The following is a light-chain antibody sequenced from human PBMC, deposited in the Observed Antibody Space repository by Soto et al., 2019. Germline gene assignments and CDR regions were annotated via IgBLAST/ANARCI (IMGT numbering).Light chain of an antibody. J-gene: IGLJ2*01. V-gene: IGLV1-44*01. CDR2: ANN. CDR3: AAWDDSLTGLV. Sequence: QSVLTQPPSVSGTPGQRVSISCSGSRSNIGINAVDWYHQLPGTAPKVLIYANNQRPSGVPDRVSGSKSGTSAALAINGLQSDDEAHYYCAAWDDSLTGLVFGGGTKLPVL. CDR1: RSNIGINA.